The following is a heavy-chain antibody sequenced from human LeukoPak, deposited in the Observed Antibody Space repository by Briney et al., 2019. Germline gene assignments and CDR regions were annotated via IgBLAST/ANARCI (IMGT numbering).Heavy chain of an antibody. CDR2: INAGNGNT. J-gene: IGHJ5*02. CDR3: ARGGYYYDSSGYLDT. Sequence: GASVKVSCKASGYTFTSYAMHWVRQAPGQRLEWMGWINAGNGNTKYSQKFQGRVTITRDTSASTAYMELSSLRSEDTAVYYCARGGYYYDSSGYLDTWGQGTLFTVSS. CDR1: GYTFTSYA. D-gene: IGHD3-22*01. V-gene: IGHV1-3*01.